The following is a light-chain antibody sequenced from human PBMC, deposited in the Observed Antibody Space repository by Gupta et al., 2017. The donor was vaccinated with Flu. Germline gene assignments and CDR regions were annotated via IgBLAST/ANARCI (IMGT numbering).Light chain of an antibody. CDR2: QDS. Sequence: SYELTQPPSVSVSPGQTASITCSGDKLGDKYACWYQQKPGQSPVLVIYQDSKRPSGIPERFSGSNSGNTATLTISGTHAMDEADYYCQAWDSSTGLVFGGGTKLTVL. CDR1: KLGDKY. V-gene: IGLV3-1*01. CDR3: QAWDSSTGLV. J-gene: IGLJ3*02.